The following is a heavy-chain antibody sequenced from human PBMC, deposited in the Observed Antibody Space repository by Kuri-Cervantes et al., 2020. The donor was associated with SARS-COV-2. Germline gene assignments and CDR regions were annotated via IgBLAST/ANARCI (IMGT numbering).Heavy chain of an antibody. V-gene: IGHV1-69*06. CDR1: GGTLSSYA. CDR3: AREGAGTLYTSRYYGMDV. J-gene: IGHJ6*02. CDR2: IIRIFGTS. Sequence: SVKVSCKASGGTLSSYAISWVRQAPGQGLEWMGGIIRIFGTSNYAQKVQGRVTITEDKSTSTAYMELSRLRSEDTAVYYCAREGAGTLYTSRYYGMDVWGQGTTVTVSS. D-gene: IGHD3-10*01.